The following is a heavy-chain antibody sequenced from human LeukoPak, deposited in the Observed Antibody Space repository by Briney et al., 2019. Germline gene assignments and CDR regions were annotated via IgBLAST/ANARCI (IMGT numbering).Heavy chain of an antibody. CDR3: ARDRSVQAHTGYFDY. Sequence: GGSLRLSCAASGFTFSSYEMNWVRQAPGKGLEWVSCISTSGSTIYYADSVKGRFTISRDNAKNSLYLQMNSLRAEDTAVYYCARDRSVQAHTGYFDYWGQGTLVTVSS. CDR2: ISTSGSTI. J-gene: IGHJ4*02. V-gene: IGHV3-48*03. D-gene: IGHD1-1*01. CDR1: GFTFSSYE.